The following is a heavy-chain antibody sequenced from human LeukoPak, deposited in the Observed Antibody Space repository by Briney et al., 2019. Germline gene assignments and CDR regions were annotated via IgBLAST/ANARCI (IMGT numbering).Heavy chain of an antibody. V-gene: IGHV3-11*04. D-gene: IGHD1-26*01. J-gene: IGHJ4*02. Sequence: KSGGSLRLSCAASGFTFSDYYMSWIRQAPGKGLEWVSYISSSSSTIYYADSVKGRFTISRDNAKNSLYLQMNSLRAEDTAVYYCARFPYAPWEPADYWGQGTLVTVSS. CDR3: ARFPYAPWEPADY. CDR1: GFTFSDYY. CDR2: ISSSSSTI.